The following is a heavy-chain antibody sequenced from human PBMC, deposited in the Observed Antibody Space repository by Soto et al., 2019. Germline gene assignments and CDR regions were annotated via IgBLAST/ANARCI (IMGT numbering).Heavy chain of an antibody. V-gene: IGHV2-5*01. CDR1: GFSLSTSGVG. D-gene: IGHD6-6*01. J-gene: IGHJ5*02. Sequence: QITLKESGPTLVKPTQTLTLTCTFSGFSLSTSGVGVGWIRQPPGKALEWLALIYWNDDKRYSPSLKSRLTITKDTSKNQVVLTMTNMDPVDTATYYCALTIAARRGGDWFDPWGQGTLVTVSS. CDR2: IYWNDDK. CDR3: ALTIAARRGGDWFDP.